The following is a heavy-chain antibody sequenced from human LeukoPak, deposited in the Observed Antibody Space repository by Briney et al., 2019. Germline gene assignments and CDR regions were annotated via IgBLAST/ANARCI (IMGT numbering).Heavy chain of an antibody. Sequence: GGSLRLSCAASGFTFSSYTMDWVRQAPGKGLEWVANINQDGSEKNCVDSVKGRFTISRDNAKNSLYLQMNSLRAEDTAVYYCANNRASLDYWGQGTLVTVSS. J-gene: IGHJ4*02. CDR3: ANNRASLDY. CDR1: GFTFSSYT. CDR2: INQDGSEK. V-gene: IGHV3-7*02. D-gene: IGHD2/OR15-2a*01.